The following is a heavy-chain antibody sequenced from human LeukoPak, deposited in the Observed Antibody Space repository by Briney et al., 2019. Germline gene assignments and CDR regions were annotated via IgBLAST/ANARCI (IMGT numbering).Heavy chain of an antibody. V-gene: IGHV3-23*01. CDR2: ISGSGGST. CDR3: AKRSQYRSGYCDY. Sequence: GGSLRLSCAASGFTFTYAWMSWVRQAPGKGLEWVSDISGSGGSTYYADSVKGRFTISRDNSKNTLYLQMNSLRAEDTAVYYCAKRSQYRSGYCDYWGQGTLVTVSS. J-gene: IGHJ4*02. D-gene: IGHD3-22*01. CDR1: GFTFTYAW.